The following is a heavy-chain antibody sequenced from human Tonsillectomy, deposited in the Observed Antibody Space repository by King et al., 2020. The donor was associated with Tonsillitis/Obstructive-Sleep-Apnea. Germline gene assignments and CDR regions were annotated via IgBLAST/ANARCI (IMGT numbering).Heavy chain of an antibody. CDR2: IWYDGSNK. Sequence: QLVQSGGGVVQPGRSLRLSCAASGFTFSSYGMHWVRQAPGKGREWVAVIWYDGSNKYYADSVKGRFTISRDNSKNTLYLQMNSLRAEDTAVYYCARENSGYDYGRDYYYHMDVWGKGTTVTVSS. V-gene: IGHV3-33*01. CDR1: GFTFSSYG. D-gene: IGHD5-12*01. CDR3: ARENSGYDYGRDYYYHMDV. J-gene: IGHJ6*03.